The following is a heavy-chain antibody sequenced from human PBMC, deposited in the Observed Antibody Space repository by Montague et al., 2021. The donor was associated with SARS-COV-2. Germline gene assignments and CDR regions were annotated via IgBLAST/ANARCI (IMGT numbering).Heavy chain of an antibody. CDR2: IDWDDDK. CDR1: GFSLITSGMC. CDR3: SRTYGSGGGFDL. D-gene: IGHD3-10*01. J-gene: IGHJ2*01. Sequence: PALVKPTQTLTLTCTFCGFSLITSGMCVIWIRQPPGKALEWLARIDWDDDKYYSTSLKTRLTISKDTSKNQVVLTITNIDPMDTATYYCSRTYGSGGGFDLLRRGTLVTV. V-gene: IGHV2-70*11.